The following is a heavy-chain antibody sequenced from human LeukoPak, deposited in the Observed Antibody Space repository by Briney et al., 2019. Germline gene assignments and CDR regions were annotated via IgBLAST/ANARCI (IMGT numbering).Heavy chain of an antibody. CDR1: GYTFTGYY. D-gene: IGHD3-22*01. CDR2: SNPNSGGT. J-gene: IGHJ5*02. CDR3: ARDTNYYDSSGYPNWFDP. Sequence: ASVKVSCKASGYTFTGYYMHWVRQAPGQGLEWMGWSNPNSGGTNYAQECQGRVTMTRGTTISTAYMELSRLRSDDTAVYYCARDTNYYDSSGYPNWFDPWGQGNLVTVSS. V-gene: IGHV1-2*02.